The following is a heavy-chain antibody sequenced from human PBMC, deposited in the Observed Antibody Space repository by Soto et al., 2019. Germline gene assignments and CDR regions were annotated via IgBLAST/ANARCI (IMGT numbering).Heavy chain of an antibody. V-gene: IGHV6-1*01. D-gene: IGHD6-13*01. J-gene: IGHJ3*02. CDR2: TYYRSKWYN. CDR1: GDSVSSNSAA. Sequence: PSQTLSLTCAISGDSVSSNSAAWNWIRQSPSRGLEWLGRTYYRSKWYNDYAVSVKSRITINPDTSKNQFSLQLNSVTPEDTAVFFCARSGQQLVSPHDAFDIGGKGTMDTVSS. CDR3: ARSGQQLVSPHDAFDI.